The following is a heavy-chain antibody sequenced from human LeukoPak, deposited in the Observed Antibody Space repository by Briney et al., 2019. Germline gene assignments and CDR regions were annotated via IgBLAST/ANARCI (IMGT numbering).Heavy chain of an antibody. J-gene: IGHJ4*02. Sequence: PGGSLRLSCAASGFTFSSYWMHWVRQAPGKGLVWVSRINSDGSSTSYADSVKGRFTISRDNAKNTLYLQMNSLRAEDTAVYYCATMGAPYYFDYWGQGTLVTVSS. V-gene: IGHV3-74*01. CDR3: ATMGAPYYFDY. CDR2: INSDGSST. D-gene: IGHD1-26*01. CDR1: GFTFSSYW.